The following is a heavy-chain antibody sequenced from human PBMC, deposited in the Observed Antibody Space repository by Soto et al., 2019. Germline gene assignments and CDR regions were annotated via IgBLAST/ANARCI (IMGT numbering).Heavy chain of an antibody. CDR3: ARGVTMVRGVIHTPYFDY. V-gene: IGHV4-31*03. J-gene: IGHJ4*02. CDR1: GGSTSSGGYY. D-gene: IGHD3-10*01. Sequence: PSETLSLTCTVSGGSTSSGGYYWSWIRQHPGKGLEWIGYIYYSGSTYYNPSLKSRVTISVDTSKNQFSLKLSSVTAADPAVYYCARGVTMVRGVIHTPYFDYWGQGTLVTVSS. CDR2: IYYSGST.